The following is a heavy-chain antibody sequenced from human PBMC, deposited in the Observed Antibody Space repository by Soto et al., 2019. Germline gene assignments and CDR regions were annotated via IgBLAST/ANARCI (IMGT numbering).Heavy chain of an antibody. J-gene: IGHJ4*02. Sequence: SETLSLTCAVYGGSFSGYYWSWIRQPPGKGLEWIGEINHSGSTNYNPSLKSRVTISVDTSKNQFSLKLSSVTAADTAVYYCARVSIAARPGADYWGQGTLVTVSS. CDR1: GGSFSGYY. D-gene: IGHD6-6*01. CDR3: ARVSIAARPGADY. CDR2: INHSGST. V-gene: IGHV4-34*01.